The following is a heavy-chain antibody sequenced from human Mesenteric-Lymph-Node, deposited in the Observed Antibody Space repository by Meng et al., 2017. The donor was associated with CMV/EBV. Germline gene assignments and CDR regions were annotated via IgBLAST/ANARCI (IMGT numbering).Heavy chain of an antibody. Sequence: GESLKISCAASGFTFSSYWMHWVRQAPGKGLVRVSRINSDGSSTSYADSVKGRFTISRDNAKNTLYLQMNSLRAEDTAVYYCARDPHRYSGYDWFDYWGQGTLVTVS. CDR3: ARDPHRYSGYDWFDY. J-gene: IGHJ4*02. CDR1: GFTFSSYW. CDR2: INSDGSST. D-gene: IGHD5-12*01. V-gene: IGHV3-74*01.